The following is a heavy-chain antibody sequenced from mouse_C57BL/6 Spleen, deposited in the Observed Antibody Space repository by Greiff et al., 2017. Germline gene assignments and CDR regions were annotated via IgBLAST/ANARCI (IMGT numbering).Heavy chain of an antibody. CDR2: IYPGDGDT. CDR3: ARDYGNYPFDY. D-gene: IGHD2-1*01. V-gene: IGHV1-82*01. CDR1: GYAFSSSW. J-gene: IGHJ2*01. Sequence: QVQLKQSGPELVKPGASVKISCKASGYAFSSSWMNWVKQRPGKGLEWIGRIYPGDGDTNYNGKFKGKATLTADKSSSTAYMQLSSLTSEDSAVYFCARDYGNYPFDYWGQGTTLTVSS.